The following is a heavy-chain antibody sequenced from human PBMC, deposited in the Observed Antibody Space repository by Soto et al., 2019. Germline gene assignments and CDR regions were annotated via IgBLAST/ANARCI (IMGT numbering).Heavy chain of an antibody. CDR1: GYSFTSYW. V-gene: IGHV5-10-1*01. CDR3: ARYIVGATIDYYYYGMDV. J-gene: IGHJ6*02. CDR2: IDPSDSYT. Sequence: PGESLKISCKGSGYSFTSYWISWVRQMPGKGLEWMGMIDPSDSYTNYSPSFQGHVTISADKSISTAYLQWSSLKASDTAMYYCARYIVGATIDYYYYGMDVWGQGTTVTVSS. D-gene: IGHD1-26*01.